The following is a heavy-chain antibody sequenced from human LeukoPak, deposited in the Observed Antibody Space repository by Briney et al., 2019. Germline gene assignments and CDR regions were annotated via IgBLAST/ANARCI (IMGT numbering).Heavy chain of an antibody. CDR2: ISESGSTI. Sequence: PGGSLRLSCAASGFTFSTYEMNWVRQAPGKGLEWVSFISESGSTIYYADSVKGRFTISRDNAKNSLYLQMNSLRAEDTAVYYCAELGITMIGGVWGKGTTVTISS. V-gene: IGHV3-48*03. J-gene: IGHJ6*04. CDR3: AELGITMIGGV. D-gene: IGHD3-10*02. CDR1: GFTFSTYE.